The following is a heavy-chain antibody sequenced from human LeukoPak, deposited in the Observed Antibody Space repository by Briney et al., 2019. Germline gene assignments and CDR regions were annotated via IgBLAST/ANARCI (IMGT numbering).Heavy chain of an antibody. CDR1: GFTFSTSA. V-gene: IGHV3-21*01. CDR3: AGDPLRYLRVGHYDY. J-gene: IGHJ4*02. Sequence: GGSLRLSCAASGFTFSTSAMNWVRQVPGKGLEWVSSIDYDSSHIYYAASVRGRFTISTDNARNSVYLQMNGLRVEDTAVYYCAGDPLRYLRVGHYDYWGQGTLVAVSS. CDR2: IDYDSSHI. D-gene: IGHD3-9*01.